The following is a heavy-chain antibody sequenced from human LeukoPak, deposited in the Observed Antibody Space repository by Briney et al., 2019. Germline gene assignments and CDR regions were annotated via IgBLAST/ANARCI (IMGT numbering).Heavy chain of an antibody. J-gene: IGHJ4*02. V-gene: IGHV3-30*03. D-gene: IGHD1-1*01. CDR1: GFTFSNHG. CDR3: ARTSWNDVPYLDY. Sequence: PGGSLRLSCAASGFTFSNHGMNWVRQAPGKGLEWVAVISYDGSNKYYADSVKGRFTISRDNSKNTLYLQMNSLRAEDTAVYYCARTSWNDVPYLDYWGQGTLDTVSS. CDR2: ISYDGSNK.